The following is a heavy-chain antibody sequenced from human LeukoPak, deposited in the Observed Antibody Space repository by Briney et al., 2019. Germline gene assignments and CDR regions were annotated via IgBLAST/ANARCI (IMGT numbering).Heavy chain of an antibody. D-gene: IGHD3-10*01. CDR2: VYHSGST. CDR1: GYSISRDYS. Sequence: PSETLSFTCTVSGYSISRDYSWGWIRQPPVKGLEWIGSVYHSGSTYYNPSLKSRVTISVDTSKNQFSLKLSSVIAADTAVYYCARTQRGDSGNYYNGLYYFDYWGQGTLVTVSS. CDR3: ARTQRGDSGNYYNGLYYFDY. V-gene: IGHV4-38-2*02. J-gene: IGHJ4*02.